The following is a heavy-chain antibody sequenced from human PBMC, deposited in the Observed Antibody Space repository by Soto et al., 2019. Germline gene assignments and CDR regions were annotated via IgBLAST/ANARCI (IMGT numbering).Heavy chain of an antibody. J-gene: IGHJ6*01. CDR2: INPNSGGT. V-gene: IGHV1-2*02. CDR1: GYTFTGYY. D-gene: IGHD3-22*01. CDR3: ARDEYYYDSSGVPSYYGIEV. Sequence: ASVKVSCKASGYTFTGYYMHWVRQAPGQGLEWMGWINPNSGGTNYAQKFQGRVTMTRDTSISTAYMELSRLRSDDTAVYYCARDEYYYDSSGVPSYYGIEVWGQGTTVNVSS.